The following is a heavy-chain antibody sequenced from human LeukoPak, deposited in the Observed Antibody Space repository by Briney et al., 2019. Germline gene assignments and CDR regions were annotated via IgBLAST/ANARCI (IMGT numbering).Heavy chain of an antibody. CDR1: GYTFSGVY. J-gene: IGHJ6*03. CDR2: INPNSGVT. D-gene: IGHD5-12*01. CDR3: AKDRYGGYEAPFHYYMDA. V-gene: IGHV1-2*02. Sequence: GASVKVSCKASGYTFSGVYIHWVRQAPGQGLEWMGWINPNSGVTNYAQKLQGRVIITRDTSIDTAYMQLSKLRSDDTAVCYCAKDRYGGYEAPFHYYMDAWGRGTTVTVSS.